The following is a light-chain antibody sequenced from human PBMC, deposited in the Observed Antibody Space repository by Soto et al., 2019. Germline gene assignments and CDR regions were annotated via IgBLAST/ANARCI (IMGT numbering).Light chain of an antibody. CDR2: QAS. Sequence: DIQMTQSPSTLSASVGDRVTITCRASQSISSWLAWYQQKPGKAPKLLISQASSLESGVPSRFSGSGSETEFTLTISGLQSDDFASYYCQQYNSYSWTFGQGTKVDIK. V-gene: IGKV1-5*03. J-gene: IGKJ1*01. CDR3: QQYNSYSWT. CDR1: QSISSW.